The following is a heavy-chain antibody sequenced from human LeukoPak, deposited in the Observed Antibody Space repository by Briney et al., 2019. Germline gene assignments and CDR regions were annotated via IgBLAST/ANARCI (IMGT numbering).Heavy chain of an antibody. CDR1: GFTVSSNY. V-gene: IGHV3-53*01. CDR2: IYSGGST. D-gene: IGHD2-2*01. J-gene: IGHJ6*04. Sequence: GGSLRLSCAASGFTVSSNYMSWVRLAPGKGLEWVSVIYSGGSTYYADSVKGRFTISRDNSKNTLYLQMNSLRAEDTAVYYCASNRYCSSTSCFYYYGMDVWGKGTTVTVSS. CDR3: ASNRYCSSTSCFYYYGMDV.